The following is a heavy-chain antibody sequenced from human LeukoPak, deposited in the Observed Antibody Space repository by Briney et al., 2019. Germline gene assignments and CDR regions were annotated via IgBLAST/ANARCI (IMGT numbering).Heavy chain of an antibody. D-gene: IGHD1-26*01. Sequence: ASVKVSCKAPGGTFSSYAISWVRQAPGQGLEWMGGIIPIFGTANYAQKFQGRVTITADESTSTAYMELSSLRSEDTAVYYCARVGGANPSNWFDPWGQGTLVTVSS. CDR2: IIPIFGTA. CDR3: ARVGGANPSNWFDP. V-gene: IGHV1-69*13. J-gene: IGHJ5*02. CDR1: GGTFSSYA.